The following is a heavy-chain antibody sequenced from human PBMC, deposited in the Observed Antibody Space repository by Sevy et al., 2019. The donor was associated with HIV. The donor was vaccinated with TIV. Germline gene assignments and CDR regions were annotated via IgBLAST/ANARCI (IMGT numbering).Heavy chain of an antibody. V-gene: IGHV3-9*01. CDR2: ISWNSVSL. CDR3: AKDNRPATMSNSSYYYYYGMDV. D-gene: IGHD6-6*01. Sequence: GGSLRLSCAASGFRFSDYAMHWVRQAPGKGLEWVSGISWNSVSLDYADSVKGRFTNSRDNAKNSLYLQMNRLRSEDTAVYYCAKDNRPATMSNSSYYYYYGMDVWGQGTTVTVSS. J-gene: IGHJ6*02. CDR1: GFRFSDYA.